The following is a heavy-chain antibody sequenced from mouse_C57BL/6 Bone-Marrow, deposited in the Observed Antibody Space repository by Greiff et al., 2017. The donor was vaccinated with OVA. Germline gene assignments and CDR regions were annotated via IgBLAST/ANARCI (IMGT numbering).Heavy chain of an antibody. J-gene: IGHJ4*01. Sequence: VQLQQSGPVLVKPGASVKISCKASGYAFSSSWMNWVKQRPGKGLEWIGRIYPGDGDTNYNGKFKGKATLTADKSSSTAYMQLSSLTSEDSAVYFCARDPSYAMDYWGQGTSVTVSS. V-gene: IGHV1-82*01. CDR3: ARDPSYAMDY. CDR1: GYAFSSSW. CDR2: IYPGDGDT.